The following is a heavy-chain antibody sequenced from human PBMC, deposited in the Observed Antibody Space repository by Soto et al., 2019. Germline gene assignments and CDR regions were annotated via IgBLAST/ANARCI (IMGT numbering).Heavy chain of an antibody. CDR2: MNPNTGNS. J-gene: IGHJ4*02. CDR3: ARRAETNGWNGFGADKYHFDF. D-gene: IGHD1-1*01. V-gene: IGHV1-8*01. Sequence: ASVKVSCKASGYTFTSYDIYWVRQATGQGLEWMGWMNPNTGNSGYAQKFQGRVTMTSDTSISTAHMELSSLRSEDTAVYYCARRAETNGWNGFGADKYHFDFWGQGTLVTVSS. CDR1: GYTFTSYD.